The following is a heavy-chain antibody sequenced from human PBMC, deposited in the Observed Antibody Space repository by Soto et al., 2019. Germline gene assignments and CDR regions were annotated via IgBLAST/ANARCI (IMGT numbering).Heavy chain of an antibody. D-gene: IGHD3-10*01. V-gene: IGHV6-1*01. CDR3: ARAVRVRGVIILDAFDL. J-gene: IGHJ3*01. CDR2: TYYRSKWYT. Sequence: SQTLSLTCAISWDSVSSNSAAWNWIRQSPSRGLEWLGRTYYRSKWYTDYAVSVKSRITINPDTSKNQFSLQLNSVTPEDTAVYYCARAVRVRGVIILDAFDLWGQGTMVTVS. CDR1: WDSVSSNSAA.